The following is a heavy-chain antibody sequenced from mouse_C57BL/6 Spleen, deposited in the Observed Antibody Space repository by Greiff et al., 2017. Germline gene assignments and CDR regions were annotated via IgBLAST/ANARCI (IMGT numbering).Heavy chain of an antibody. V-gene: IGHV1-76*01. D-gene: IGHD2-4*01. CDR2: IYPGSGNT. CDR1: GYTFTDYY. J-gene: IGHJ2*01. Sequence: VQRVESGAELVRPGASVKLSCKASGYTFTDYYINWVKQRPGQGLEWIARIYPGSGNTYYNEKFKGKSTLTAEKSSSTAYMQLSSLTSEDSAVYFCAIYDYDVGYFDYWGQGTTLTVSS. CDR3: AIYDYDVGYFDY.